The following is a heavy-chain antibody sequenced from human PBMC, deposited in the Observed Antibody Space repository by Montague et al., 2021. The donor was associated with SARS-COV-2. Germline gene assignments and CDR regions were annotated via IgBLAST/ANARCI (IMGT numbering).Heavy chain of an antibody. D-gene: IGHD3-22*01. CDR1: GYSISSSNW. Sequence: SETLSLTCAVSGYSISSSNWWGWIRPAPGRGLEWIGYIYHSGSTYYNPSLKSRVTMSVDKSNNLFSLELSSVTTVDTAVYYCARLPDTSGRAWFDPWGQGTLVTVSS. CDR2: IYHSGST. J-gene: IGHJ5*02. V-gene: IGHV4-28*01. CDR3: ARLPDTSGRAWFDP.